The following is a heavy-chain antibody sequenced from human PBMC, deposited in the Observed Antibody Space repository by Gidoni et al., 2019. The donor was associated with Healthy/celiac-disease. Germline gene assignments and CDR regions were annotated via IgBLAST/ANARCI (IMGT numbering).Heavy chain of an antibody. CDR2: IYYSGSS. J-gene: IGHJ4*02. D-gene: IGHD3-22*01. V-gene: IGHV4-31*03. CDR3: AREAAYYDSSEFRAHGKEIDS. Sequence: QLQLQQSGPGLVKPSQTLSLHCTVSAASIRRGGYSWSWIRQHPGKGLEWIGYIYYSGSSYDNPSLKSRVTISVDTSKNQFSLKLSSVTAADTAVYYCAREAAYYDSSEFRAHGKEIDSWGQGTLVTVSS. CDR1: AASIRRGGYS.